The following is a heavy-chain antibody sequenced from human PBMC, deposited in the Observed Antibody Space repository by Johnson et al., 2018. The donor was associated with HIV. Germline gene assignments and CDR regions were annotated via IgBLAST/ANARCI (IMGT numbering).Heavy chain of an antibody. Sequence: VQLVESGGGVVKPGGSLRLSCAASGFIFSNAWMSWVRQAPGKGLEWVGRIKSETDGGTTDYAAPVKDRFTISRDDSTHTLFLQMKSLKTDDTALYYCARGGYSSGWIYAFDIWGQGTMVTVSS. CDR3: ARGGYSSGWIYAFDI. CDR2: IKSETDGGTT. D-gene: IGHD6-19*01. J-gene: IGHJ3*02. V-gene: IGHV3-15*01. CDR1: GFIFSNAW.